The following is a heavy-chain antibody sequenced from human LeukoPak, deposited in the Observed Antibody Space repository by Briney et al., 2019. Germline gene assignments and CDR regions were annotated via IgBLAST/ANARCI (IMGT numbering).Heavy chain of an antibody. CDR3: ARDSYRIVVVPPTTPGVFDP. J-gene: IGHJ5*02. Sequence: GGSLRLSCAASGFTFSDYYMSWIRQAPGRGLEWVSYISSSGSNTNYADSVRGRFTVSRDNAKNPLYLQMNSLRDEDTAVYYCARDSYRIVVVPPTTPGVFDPWGQGTPVTVSS. D-gene: IGHD2-2*01. CDR1: GFTFSDYY. CDR2: ISSSGSNT. V-gene: IGHV3-11*06.